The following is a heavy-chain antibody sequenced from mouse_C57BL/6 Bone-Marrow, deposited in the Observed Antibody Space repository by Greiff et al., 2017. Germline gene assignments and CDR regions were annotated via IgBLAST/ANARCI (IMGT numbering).Heavy chain of an antibody. Sequence: VKLMESGPELVKPGASVKISCKASGYAFSSYWMHWVKQRPGKGLEWIGLIYPGDGDTNYNGKFKGKATLTADKSSSTAYMQHSSLTSEDSAVYFFARWRYDCYYWGQGTTLTVSS. CDR2: IYPGDGDT. CDR1: GYAFSSYW. CDR3: ARWRYDCYY. V-gene: IGHV1-82*01. D-gene: IGHD2-14*01. J-gene: IGHJ2*01.